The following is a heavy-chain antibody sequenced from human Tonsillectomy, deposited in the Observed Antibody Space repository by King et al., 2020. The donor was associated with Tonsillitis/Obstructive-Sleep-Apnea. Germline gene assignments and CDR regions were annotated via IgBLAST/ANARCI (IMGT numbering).Heavy chain of an antibody. V-gene: IGHV2-70*11. CDR1: GFSLSTGGMC. D-gene: IGHD2-2*01. J-gene: IGHJ4*02. Sequence: TLKESGPALVKPTQTLTLTCTFSGFSLSTGGMCVSWIRQPPGKALEWLARIDWDDDKYYSTPLKTRLAISKDTSKNQVALTMTNMDPVDTATYYCARTLGYCSSTSCYWTLWYWGQGTLVTVSS. CDR2: IDWDDDK. CDR3: ARTLGYCSSTSCYWTLWY.